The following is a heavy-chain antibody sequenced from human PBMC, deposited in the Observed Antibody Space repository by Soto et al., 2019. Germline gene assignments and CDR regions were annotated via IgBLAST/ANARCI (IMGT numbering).Heavy chain of an antibody. J-gene: IGHJ4*02. D-gene: IGHD6-19*01. Sequence: SETLSLTCAVYGGSFSGYYWSWIRQPPGKGLEWIGEINHSGSTNYNPSLKSRVTISVDTSKNQFSLKLSSVTAADTAVYYCARVRQWLAIDYWGKGTLVTVSS. CDR3: ARVRQWLAIDY. CDR1: GGSFSGYY. V-gene: IGHV4-34*01. CDR2: INHSGST.